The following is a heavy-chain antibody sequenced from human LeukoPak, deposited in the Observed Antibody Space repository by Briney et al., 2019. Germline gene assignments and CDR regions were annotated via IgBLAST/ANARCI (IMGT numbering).Heavy chain of an antibody. V-gene: IGHV4-31*03. J-gene: IGHJ3*02. Sequence: PSETLSLTCTVSGGSISSGGYYWSWIRQHPGKGLEWIGYIYYSGSTYYNPSLKSRVTISVDTSKNQVSLKLSSVTAADTAVYYCARGPPITMIGSWGYAFDIWGQGTMVTVSS. CDR3: ARGPPITMIGSWGYAFDI. CDR1: GGSISSGGYY. D-gene: IGHD3-22*01. CDR2: IYYSGST.